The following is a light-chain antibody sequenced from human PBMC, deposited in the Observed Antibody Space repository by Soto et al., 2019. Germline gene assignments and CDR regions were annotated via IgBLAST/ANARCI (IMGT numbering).Light chain of an antibody. Sequence: DIQMTQSPSSMSASVGDRVTITCGASQSISSYLNWYQQKPGKAPKLLIYAASSLQSGVPSRFSGSGSGTDFTLTISSLKNEDFATYYCQQSYSTRITFGQGTRLEIK. J-gene: IGKJ5*01. CDR1: QSISSY. CDR2: AAS. V-gene: IGKV1-39*01. CDR3: QQSYSTRIT.